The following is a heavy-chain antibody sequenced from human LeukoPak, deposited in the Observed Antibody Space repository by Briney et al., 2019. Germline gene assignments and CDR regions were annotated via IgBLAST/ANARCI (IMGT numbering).Heavy chain of an antibody. CDR3: AGGRMGRYYDH. Sequence: SETQTLPCSLSGNPKYTYYWIWPRKSPTEGREWIGYFYHNGVTSYTPSLRSRVTISVDSSQKRLSLQVTSMTAADTASYYCAGGRMGRYYDHWGQGTLVAVST. V-gene: IGHV4-59*08. CDR2: FYHNGVT. CDR1: GNPKYTYY. D-gene: IGHD1-26*01. J-gene: IGHJ4*02.